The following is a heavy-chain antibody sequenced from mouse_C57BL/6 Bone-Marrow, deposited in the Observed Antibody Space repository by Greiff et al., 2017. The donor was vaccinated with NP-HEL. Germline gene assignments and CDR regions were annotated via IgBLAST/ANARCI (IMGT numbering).Heavy chain of an antibody. Sequence: VQPQQSGPELVKPGASVKIFRKASGYPFTDYYMNWVKQSHGKSPEWVGDINPNNGGTSYNQKFKGKATLTVDKSSCTAYKELRSVSSEVSAVDCGARDSYYYGYDLDDWGKGASVTVAS. CDR1: GYPFTDYY. CDR2: INPNNGGT. D-gene: IGHD1-1*01. J-gene: IGHJ4*01. V-gene: IGHV1-26*01. CDR3: ARDSYYYGYDLDD.